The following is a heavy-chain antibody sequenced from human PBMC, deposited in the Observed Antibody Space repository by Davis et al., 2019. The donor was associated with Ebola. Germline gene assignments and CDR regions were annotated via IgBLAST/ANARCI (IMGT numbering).Heavy chain of an antibody. CDR1: GGSISSGGYY. V-gene: IGHV4-31*03. CDR2: IYYSGST. J-gene: IGHJ6*02. D-gene: IGHD6-13*01. Sequence: SETLSLTCTVSGGSISSGGYYWSWIRQHPGKGLEWIGYIYYSGSTYYNPSLKSRVTISVDTSKNQFSLKLSSVTAADTAVYYCARANSWYWGDRYYGMDVWGQGTTVTVSS. CDR3: ARANSWYWGDRYYGMDV.